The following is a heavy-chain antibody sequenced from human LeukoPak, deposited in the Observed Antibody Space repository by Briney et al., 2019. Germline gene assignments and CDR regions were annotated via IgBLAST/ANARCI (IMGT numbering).Heavy chain of an antibody. CDR2: IYYSGST. CDR3: ARHRKPFYVWGSYRSVFDY. J-gene: IGHJ4*02. D-gene: IGHD3-16*02. CDR1: GGSISSSSYY. Sequence: PSETLSLTCTVSGGSISSSSYYWGWIRQPPGKGLEWIGSIYYSGSTYYNPSLKSRVTISVDTSKNQFSLKLSSVTAADTAVYYCARHRKPFYVWGSYRSVFDYWGQGTLVTVSS. V-gene: IGHV4-39*01.